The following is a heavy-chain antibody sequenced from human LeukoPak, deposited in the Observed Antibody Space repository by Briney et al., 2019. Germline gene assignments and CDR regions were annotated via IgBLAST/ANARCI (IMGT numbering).Heavy chain of an antibody. D-gene: IGHD4-23*01. CDR2: IGYEGVHK. CDR3: AKDLHGGYSSDY. CDR1: GFTFNNFG. Sequence: PGGSLRLSCAASGFTFNNFGMHWVGQAPGKGLEWVSFIGYEGVHKYYADSVKGRFTISKDNSKATLYLQMNSLRPEDTAVYYCAKDLHGGYSSDYWGQGTLVTVFS. J-gene: IGHJ4*02. V-gene: IGHV3-30*02.